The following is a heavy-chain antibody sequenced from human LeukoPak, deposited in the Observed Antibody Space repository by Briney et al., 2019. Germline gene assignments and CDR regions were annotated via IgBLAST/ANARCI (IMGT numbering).Heavy chain of an antibody. V-gene: IGHV1-3*01. CDR2: INAGNGNT. D-gene: IGHD5-18*01. CDR3: ARGRLWSNYDY. J-gene: IGHJ4*02. CDR1: GYTFTSYA. Sequence: ASVKVSCKASGYTFTSYAMHWVRQAPGQRLERMGWINAGNGNTKYSQKFQGRVTITRDTSASTAYMELSSLRSEDTAVYYCARGRLWSNYDYWGQGTLVTVSS.